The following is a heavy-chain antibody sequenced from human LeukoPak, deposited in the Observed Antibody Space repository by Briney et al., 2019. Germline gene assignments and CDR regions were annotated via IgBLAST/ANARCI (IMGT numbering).Heavy chain of an antibody. CDR2: IYYSGST. CDR3: ASIIYGGPSY. Sequence: PSETLSLACTVSGGSISSYYWSWIRQPPGKGLEWIGYIYYSGSTNYNPSLKSRVTISVDTSKNQFSLKLSSVTAADTAVYYCASIIYGGPSYWGQGTLVTVSS. D-gene: IGHD5-12*01. CDR1: GGSISSYY. J-gene: IGHJ4*02. V-gene: IGHV4-59*12.